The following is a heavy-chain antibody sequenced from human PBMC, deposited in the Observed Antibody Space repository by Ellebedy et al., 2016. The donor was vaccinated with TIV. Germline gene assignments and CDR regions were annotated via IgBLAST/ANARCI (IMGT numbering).Heavy chain of an antibody. Sequence: GESLKISXAASGFTFSSNGMHWVRQAPGKGLEWVAVISFDGGNKLSTDSVKGRFTISRDNSKNTLYLQMNSLRAEDTAVYYCAKDVPSGSDSRGRFDFWGQGTLVTVSS. CDR2: ISFDGGNK. D-gene: IGHD1-26*01. CDR3: AKDVPSGSDSRGRFDF. V-gene: IGHV3-30*18. CDR1: GFTFSSNG. J-gene: IGHJ4*02.